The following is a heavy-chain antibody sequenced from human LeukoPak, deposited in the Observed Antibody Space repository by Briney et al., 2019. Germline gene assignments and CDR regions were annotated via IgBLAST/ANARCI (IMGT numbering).Heavy chain of an antibody. J-gene: IGHJ4*02. CDR1: GFTISSYS. CDR2: ISSSSSYI. Sequence: GGSLRLSCAASGFTISSYSMNWVRQAPGKGLEWVSSISSSSSYIYYADSVKGRFTISRDNAKNSLYLQMNSLTPEDTAVYYCARDFSRSFDYWGQGSLVTVSS. CDR3: ARDFSRSFDY. V-gene: IGHV3-21*01.